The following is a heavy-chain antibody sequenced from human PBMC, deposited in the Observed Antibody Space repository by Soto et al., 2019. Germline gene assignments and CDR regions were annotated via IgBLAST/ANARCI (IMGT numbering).Heavy chain of an antibody. V-gene: IGHV3-11*06. CDR1: GFTFSDYY. Sequence: QVQLVESGGGLVKPGGSLRLSCAASGFTFSDYYMSWIRQAPGKGLEWVSYISSSSSYTNYADSVKGRFTISRDNAKNSLYLQMNSLRAEDTAVYYCARTLRYCSSTSCYPGDWGQGTLVTVSS. CDR3: ARTLRYCSSTSCYPGD. J-gene: IGHJ4*02. CDR2: ISSSSSYT. D-gene: IGHD2-2*01.